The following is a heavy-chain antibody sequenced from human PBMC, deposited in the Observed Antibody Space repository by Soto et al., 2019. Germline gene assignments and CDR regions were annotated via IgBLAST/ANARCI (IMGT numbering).Heavy chain of an antibody. CDR3: ARGGRFFDY. J-gene: IGHJ4*02. CDR2: ISISSSTR. D-gene: IGHD3-10*01. Sequence: EVQLVESGGGLVQPGGSLRLSCAASGFTFSSYVINWLRQAPGKGLEWVSYISISSSTRYYADSVRGRFTISRDNAKNSLYLQMNSLRDEDTAVYYCARGGRFFDYWGQGTLVTVSS. V-gene: IGHV3-48*02. CDR1: GFTFSSYV.